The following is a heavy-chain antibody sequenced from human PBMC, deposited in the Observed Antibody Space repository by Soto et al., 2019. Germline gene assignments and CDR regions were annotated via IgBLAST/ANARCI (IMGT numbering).Heavy chain of an antibody. CDR1: GFTFSSYW. CDR3: ARGGGGYCYRDS. J-gene: IGHJ6*03. V-gene: IGHV3-74*01. CDR2: LYTDGTRT. Sequence: LRLSCAASGFTFSSYWMHWVRQAPGKGLVWVSRLYTDGTRTSYADSVKGRFTISRDNAKNTLYLQMNSLRAEDTAVYYCARGGGGYCYRDSWGEGPTVTGSS. D-gene: IGHD3-10*01.